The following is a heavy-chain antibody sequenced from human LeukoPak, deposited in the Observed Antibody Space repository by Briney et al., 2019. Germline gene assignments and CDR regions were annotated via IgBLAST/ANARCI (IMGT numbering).Heavy chain of an antibody. CDR1: GFTFSSYA. Sequence: SGGSLRLSCAASGFTFSSYAMSWVRQAPGKGLEWVSAISGSGGTTYYADSVKGRFTVARDNSKNTLYLQMNRLRDEDTAVYLSAKDQGPCCCSSFYFYYWGQGTLVTVSS. CDR2: ISGSGGTT. CDR3: AKDQGPCCCSSFYFYY. D-gene: IGHD2-2*01. V-gene: IGHV3-23*01. J-gene: IGHJ4*02.